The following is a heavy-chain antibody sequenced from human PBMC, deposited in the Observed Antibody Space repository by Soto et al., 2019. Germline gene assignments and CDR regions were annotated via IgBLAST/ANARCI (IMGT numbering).Heavy chain of an antibody. Sequence: QVQLVESGGGVVQPGRSLRLSCAASGFTFSSYGMHCVRQAPGKGLEWGAVIWYDGSNKYYADSLKGRFTISRDNSKNTLYLQMNSLRAEDTAVYYCARDLRDMGRGVIGGLDYWGQGTLVTVSS. V-gene: IGHV3-33*01. CDR2: IWYDGSNK. CDR1: GFTFSSYG. CDR3: ARDLRDMGRGVIGGLDY. J-gene: IGHJ4*02. D-gene: IGHD3-10*01.